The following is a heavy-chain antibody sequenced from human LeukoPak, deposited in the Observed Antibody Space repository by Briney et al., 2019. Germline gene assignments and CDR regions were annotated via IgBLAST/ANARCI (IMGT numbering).Heavy chain of an antibody. CDR2: MYHSGST. J-gene: IGHJ4*02. D-gene: IGHD1-14*01. V-gene: IGHV4-38-2*01. CDR3: VRGIPPDY. CDR1: GYSISSGYY. Sequence: PSETLSLTCAVSGYSISSGYYWGWIRQPPGKGLEWIANMYHSGSTYYNPSLKSRVTISVDTSKYQLSLKLNFVTAADTAMYYCVRGIPPDYWGQGILVAVSS.